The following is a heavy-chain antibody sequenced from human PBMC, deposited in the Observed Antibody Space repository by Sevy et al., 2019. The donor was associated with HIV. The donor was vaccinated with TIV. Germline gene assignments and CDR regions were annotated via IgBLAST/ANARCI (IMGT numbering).Heavy chain of an antibody. CDR3: ARSPPVVVVPGAPSWFDP. V-gene: IGHV4-34*01. J-gene: IGHJ5*02. D-gene: IGHD2-2*01. CDR1: DGSFSGYY. Sequence: SETLSLTCAVHDGSFSGYYWNWIRQLPGKGLEWIGEINESGITYYDPSLKRRVTISVDTSKKQFSRKLNSVTAVDSAVYFCARSPPVVVVPGAPSWFDPWGQGTLVTVSS. CDR2: INESGIT.